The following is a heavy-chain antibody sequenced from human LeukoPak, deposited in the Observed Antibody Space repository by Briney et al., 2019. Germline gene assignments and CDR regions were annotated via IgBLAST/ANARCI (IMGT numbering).Heavy chain of an antibody. CDR2: IKQDGSEK. D-gene: IGHD3-22*01. CDR3: ARAYYDSSGYPYFDY. CDR1: GFTFSSYW. V-gene: IGHV3-7*01. J-gene: IGHJ4*02. Sequence: PGGSLRLSCAASGFTFSSYWMNWVRQAPGKGLEWMANIKQDGSEKYYVDSVKGRFTISRDNAKNSLYLQMNSLKADDTAVYYCARAYYDSSGYPYFDYWGQGTLVTVSS.